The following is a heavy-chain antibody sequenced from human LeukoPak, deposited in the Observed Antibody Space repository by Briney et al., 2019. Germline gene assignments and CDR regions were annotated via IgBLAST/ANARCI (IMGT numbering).Heavy chain of an antibody. CDR3: ASRYYDILTGYLK. Sequence: SETLSLTCTVSGGSISSYYWSWIRQPPGKGLEWIGEINHSGSTNYNPSLKSRVTISVDTSKNQFSLKLSSVTAADTAVYYCASRYYDILTGYLKWGQGTLVTVSS. CDR2: INHSGST. V-gene: IGHV4-34*01. D-gene: IGHD3-9*01. CDR1: GGSISSYY. J-gene: IGHJ4*02.